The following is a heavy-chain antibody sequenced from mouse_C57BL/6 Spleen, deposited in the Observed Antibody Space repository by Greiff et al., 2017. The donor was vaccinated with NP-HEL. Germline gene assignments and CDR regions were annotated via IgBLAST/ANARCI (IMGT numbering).Heavy chain of an antibody. D-gene: IGHD2-10*02. CDR1: GFNIKDYY. CDR3: TTGGYGNSAGFAY. Sequence: VQLQQSGAELVRPGASVKLSCTASGFNIKDYYMHWVKQRPEQGLEWIGRIDPEDGDTEYAPKFQGKATMTADTSSNTAYLQLSSLTSEDTAVYYCTTGGYGNSAGFAYWGQGTLVTVSA. V-gene: IGHV14-1*01. J-gene: IGHJ3*01. CDR2: IDPEDGDT.